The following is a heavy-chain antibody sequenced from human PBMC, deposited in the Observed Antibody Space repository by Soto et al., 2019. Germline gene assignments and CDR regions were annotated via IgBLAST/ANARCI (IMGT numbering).Heavy chain of an antibody. CDR1: GGTFSSYT. J-gene: IGHJ3*02. CDR3: ARDRNYYDSSGYYRSLDAFDI. Sequence: SGKVSCKASGGTFSSYTISWVRQAPGQGLEWMGRIIPILGIANYAQKFQGRVTITADKSTSTAYMELSSLRSEDTAVYYCARDRNYYDSSGYYRSLDAFDIWGQGTMVTVSS. D-gene: IGHD3-22*01. CDR2: IIPILGIA. V-gene: IGHV1-69*04.